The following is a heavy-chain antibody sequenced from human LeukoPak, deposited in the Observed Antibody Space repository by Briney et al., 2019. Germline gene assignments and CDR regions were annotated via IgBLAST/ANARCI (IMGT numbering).Heavy chain of an antibody. D-gene: IGHD3-22*01. CDR2: INPSGGST. V-gene: IGHV1-46*01. Sequence: ASVKVSCKASGYTFTSYYMHWVRQAPGQGLEWMGIINPSGGSTSYAQKFQGRVTMTRDTSTSTVYMELSSLRSEDTAVYYCARAPVPYYDGSGYYLHSEYFQHWGQGTLVTVSS. CDR3: ARAPVPYYDGSGYYLHSEYFQH. J-gene: IGHJ1*01. CDR1: GYTFTSYY.